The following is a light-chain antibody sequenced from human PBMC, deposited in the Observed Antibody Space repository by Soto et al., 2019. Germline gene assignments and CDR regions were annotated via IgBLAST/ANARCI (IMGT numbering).Light chain of an antibody. CDR1: QSVSSN. V-gene: IGKV3-15*01. Sequence: EIVLTQSPATLSVSPGETATLSCRASQSVSSNLACYQQKPGQAPRLLIYGASTRATGIPARFSGSGSGTEFTLTISSLQSEDFAVYYCQQYNNWRTFGQGTKVEIK. J-gene: IGKJ1*01. CDR2: GAS. CDR3: QQYNNWRT.